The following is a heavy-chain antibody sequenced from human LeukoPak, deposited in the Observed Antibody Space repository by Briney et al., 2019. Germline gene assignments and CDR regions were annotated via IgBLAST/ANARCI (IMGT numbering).Heavy chain of an antibody. D-gene: IGHD2-2*01. CDR3: ARERYCSSTSCYHSPFDY. CDR1: GFTVSSTY. V-gene: IGHV3-53*01. Sequence: GGSLRLSCAASGFTVSSTYMAWVRQAPGRGLEWVSIIYSGGTTYYADSVKGRFTISRDNSKNTLYLQMNSLRAEDTAVYYCARERYCSSTSCYHSPFDYWGQGTLVTVSS. CDR2: IYSGGTT. J-gene: IGHJ4*02.